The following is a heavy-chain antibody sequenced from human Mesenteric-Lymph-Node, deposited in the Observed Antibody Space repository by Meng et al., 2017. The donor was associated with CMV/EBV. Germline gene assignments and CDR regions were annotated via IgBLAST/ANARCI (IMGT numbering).Heavy chain of an antibody. V-gene: IGHV4-59*01. CDR3: ATAPRNWNSLVPRSGAFDI. J-gene: IGHJ3*02. D-gene: IGHD1-7*01. Sequence: ISSSYWRWRRQPPGKGLEWVGYIYYSGSTNYNPSLKSRVTISLDTSKNQFTLKLTSVTAADTAMYYCATAPRNWNSLVPRSGAFDIWGQGTMVTVSS. CDR2: IYYSGST. CDR1: ISSSY.